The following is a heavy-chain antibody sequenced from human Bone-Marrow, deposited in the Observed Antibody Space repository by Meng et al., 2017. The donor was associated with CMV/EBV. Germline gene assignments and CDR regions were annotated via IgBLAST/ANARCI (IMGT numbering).Heavy chain of an antibody. J-gene: IGHJ6*02. CDR1: GFTFSSYG. Sequence: SLKISCAASGFTFSSYGMHWVRQAPGKGLEWVSGISWNSGSIGYADSVKGRFTISRDNAKNSLYLQMNSLRAEDTALYYCAKDLITIFGVVIMGGGMDVWGQGTTVTVSS. V-gene: IGHV3-9*01. CDR3: AKDLITIFGVVIMGGGMDV. D-gene: IGHD3-3*01. CDR2: ISWNSGSI.